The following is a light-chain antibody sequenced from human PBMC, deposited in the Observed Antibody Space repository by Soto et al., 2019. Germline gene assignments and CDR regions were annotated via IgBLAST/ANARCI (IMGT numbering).Light chain of an antibody. CDR3: QHYNSYSEA. J-gene: IGKJ1*01. Sequence: DLPLKQYPSILCASVGGRVTMTCRSSPSLCRWLAWYQQKPGKAPKLLSNRASSLDSGVPSRFSGSGSGTEFTLTISSLQADDFATYYCQHYNSYSEAFGRGTKVDIK. CDR2: RAS. CDR1: PSLCRW. V-gene: IGKV1-5*03.